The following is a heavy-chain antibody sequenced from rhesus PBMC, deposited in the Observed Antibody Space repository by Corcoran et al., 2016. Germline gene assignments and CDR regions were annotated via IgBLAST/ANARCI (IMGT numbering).Heavy chain of an antibody. CDR1: GASISGNW. J-gene: IGHJ4*01. CDR2: INGNSGRT. CDR3: ARGGSKRHDY. D-gene: IGHD3-9*01. Sequence: QVQLQESGPGLVKPSETLSLTCTVSGASISGNWWTWIRQPPGKGLEWIGEINGNSGRTNYNTSLKSRVTISKDAYKNQFSLKLSSVTAADTAVYYCARGGSKRHDYWGQGVLVTVSS. V-gene: IGHV4-80*01.